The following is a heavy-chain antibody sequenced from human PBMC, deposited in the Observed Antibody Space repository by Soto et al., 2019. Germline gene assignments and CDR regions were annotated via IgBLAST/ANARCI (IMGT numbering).Heavy chain of an antibody. CDR2: VHHSGTT. J-gene: IGHJ5*02. V-gene: IGHV4-34*01. D-gene: IGHD1-20*01. CDR1: GGPFSDYH. Sequence: SETLSLTCAVYGGPFSDYHWTWIRQPPGKGLEWIGEVHHSGTTYYNPTLKSRVTISADTSKNQFSLTLTSVTVADTAVYYCARGRLTATTDDSWGQGTLVT. CDR3: ARGRLTATTDDS.